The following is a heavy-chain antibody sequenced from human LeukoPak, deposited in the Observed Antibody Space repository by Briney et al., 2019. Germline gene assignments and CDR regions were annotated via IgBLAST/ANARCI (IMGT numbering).Heavy chain of an antibody. V-gene: IGHV1-46*01. J-gene: IGHJ1*01. CDR3: ARARPGAIDDSSSPIYFQH. D-gene: IGHD3-22*01. Sequence: ASVKVSCKASGYTFTSYYMHWVRQAPGQGLEWMGIINPSGGSTSYAQKFQGRVTITADESTSTAYMELSSLRSEDTAVYYCARARPGAIDDSSSPIYFQHWGQGTLVTVSS. CDR1: GYTFTSYY. CDR2: INPSGGST.